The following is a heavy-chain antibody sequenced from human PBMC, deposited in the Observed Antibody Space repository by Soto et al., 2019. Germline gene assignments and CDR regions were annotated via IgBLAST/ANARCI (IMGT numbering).Heavy chain of an antibody. J-gene: IGHJ6*02. CDR1: GFTFSSHG. V-gene: IGHV3-30*18. D-gene: IGHD3-10*01. Sequence: PGGSLRLSCAASGFTFSSHGMHWVRQAPGKGLEWVAVISYDGSNKYYADSVKGRFTISRDNSKNTLYLQMNSLRAEDTAVYYCAKERATMVRGVMLDYYYYGMDVWGQGTTVTVSS. CDR2: ISYDGSNK. CDR3: AKERATMVRGVMLDYYYYGMDV.